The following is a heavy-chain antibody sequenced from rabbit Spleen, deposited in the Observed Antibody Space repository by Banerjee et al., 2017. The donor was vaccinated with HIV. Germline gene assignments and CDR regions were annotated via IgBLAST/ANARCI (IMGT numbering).Heavy chain of an antibody. D-gene: IGHD2-1*01. CDR3: ARNGVGALNL. J-gene: IGHJ6*01. CDR2: IYPGSGRT. CDR1: GWTLSSYW. V-gene: IGHV1S45*01. Sequence: QEQLGESGGGLVKPGASLTLTWTASGWTLSSYWMCCVRQAPGKGLEWIACIYPGSGRTYYANWAKGRFTFSKTSSTTVDLKMTSLTAADTATYFCARNGVGALNLWGPGTLVTVS.